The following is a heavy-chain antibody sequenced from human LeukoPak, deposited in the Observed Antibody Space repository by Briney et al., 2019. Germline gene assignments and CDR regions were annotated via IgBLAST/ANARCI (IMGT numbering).Heavy chain of an antibody. CDR3: GREDSRTSCYFDF. CDR2: ISNTGSTI. V-gene: IGHV3-11*04. D-gene: IGHD6-6*01. J-gene: IGHJ4*02. CDR1: EFMFSDYN. Sequence: GGSLRLSCAASEFMFSDYNRSWIRQAPGRGLEWISHISNTGSTIYYADSVKGRFTISRDNAKNSLYLQVKSLRVEDTGVYYYGREDSRTSCYFDFWGQGTLVTVSS.